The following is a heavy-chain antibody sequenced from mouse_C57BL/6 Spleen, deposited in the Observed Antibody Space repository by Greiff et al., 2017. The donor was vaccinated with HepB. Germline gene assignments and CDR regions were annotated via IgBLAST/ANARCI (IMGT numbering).Heavy chain of an antibody. Sequence: QVQLQQSGAELVKPGASVKLSCKASGYTFPEYTIHWVKQRSGQGLEWIGWFYPGSGSIKYNEKFKDKATLTADKSSSTVYMELSRLTSEDSAVYFCARHEEIYYYGSSYFDYWGQGTTLTVSS. CDR3: ARHEEIYYYGSSYFDY. J-gene: IGHJ2*01. D-gene: IGHD1-1*01. CDR1: GYTFPEYT. CDR2: FYPGSGSI. V-gene: IGHV1-62-2*01.